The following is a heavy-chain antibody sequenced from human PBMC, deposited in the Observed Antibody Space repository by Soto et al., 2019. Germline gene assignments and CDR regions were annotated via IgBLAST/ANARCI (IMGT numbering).Heavy chain of an antibody. J-gene: IGHJ6*02. V-gene: IGHV4-34*01. D-gene: IGHD3-10*01. Sequence: SETLALTCAVYGGSFSGYYWSWIRQPPGKGLEWIGEINHSGSTNYNPSLKSRVTISVDTSKNQFSLKLSSVTAADTAVYYCVKVYGSGSYYYYYYGMDVWGQGTTVTVSS. CDR2: INHSGST. CDR3: VKVYGSGSYYYYYYGMDV. CDR1: GGSFSGYY.